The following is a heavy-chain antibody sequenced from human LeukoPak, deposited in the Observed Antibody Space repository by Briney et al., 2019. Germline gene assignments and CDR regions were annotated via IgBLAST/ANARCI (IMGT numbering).Heavy chain of an antibody. Sequence: HTGGSLRLSCTASGFTFGDYAMSWFRQAPVKGLEWVGFIRSKAYGGTTEYAASVKGRFTISRDDSKSIAYLQMNSLKTEDTAVYYCTRGPLRGEYLGYYFDYWGQGTLVTVSS. J-gene: IGHJ4*02. V-gene: IGHV3-49*03. CDR1: GFTFGDYA. D-gene: IGHD4-17*01. CDR2: IRSKAYGGTT. CDR3: TRGPLRGEYLGYYFDY.